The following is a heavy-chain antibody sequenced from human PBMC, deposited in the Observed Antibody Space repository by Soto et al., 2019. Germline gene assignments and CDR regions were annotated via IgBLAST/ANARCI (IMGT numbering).Heavy chain of an antibody. CDR1: GFPFGENA. J-gene: IGHJ4*02. D-gene: IGHD6-19*01. V-gene: IGHV3-23*01. CDR3: AKEDTSSGSLDY. Sequence: GGSLRLSCAASGFPFGENAMSWVREAPGKGLEWVSGISDSGATTYYADSVRGRFTISRDNSKNTLYLQMKSLRAEDSASYYCAKEDTSSGSLDYWGQGALVTV. CDR2: ISDSGATT.